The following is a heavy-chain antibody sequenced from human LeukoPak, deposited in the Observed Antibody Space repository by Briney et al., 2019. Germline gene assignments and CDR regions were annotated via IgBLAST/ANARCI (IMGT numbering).Heavy chain of an antibody. CDR1: GFTFSSYG. J-gene: IGHJ3*02. V-gene: IGHV3-33*01. Sequence: PGGSLRLSCAASGFTFSSYGMHWVRQAPGKGLEWVAVIWYDGSNKYYADSVKGRFTISRDNSKNTLYLQMNSLRAEDTAVYYCAREIGSGYYYVIVGAFDIWGQGTMVTVSS. CDR3: AREIGSGYYYVIVGAFDI. CDR2: IWYDGSNK. D-gene: IGHD3-22*01.